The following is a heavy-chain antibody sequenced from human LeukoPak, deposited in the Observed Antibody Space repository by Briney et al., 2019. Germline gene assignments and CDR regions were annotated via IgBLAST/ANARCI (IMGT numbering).Heavy chain of an antibody. CDR2: MNPNSGNT. Sequence: ASVMVSCKASGYTFTSYDINWVRQATGQGLEWMGWMNPNSGNTGYAQKFQGGVTITRNTSISTAYMELSSLRSEDTAVYYCARGVKWSYYYYYMDVWGKGTTVTVSS. D-gene: IGHD1-26*01. CDR3: ARGVKWSYYYYYMDV. V-gene: IGHV1-8*03. J-gene: IGHJ6*03. CDR1: GYTFTSYD.